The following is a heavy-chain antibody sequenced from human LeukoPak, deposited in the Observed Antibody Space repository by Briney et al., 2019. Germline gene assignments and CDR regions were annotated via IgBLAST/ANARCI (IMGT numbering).Heavy chain of an antibody. CDR1: GGSISSYY. J-gene: IGHJ4*02. CDR2: IYYSGST. Sequence: PSETLSLTCTVSGGSISSYYWSWIRQPPGKGLEWIGYIYYSGSTNYNPPLKSRVTISVDTSKNQFSLKLSSVTAADTAVYYCARDRAGKSFDYWGQGTLVTVSS. V-gene: IGHV4-59*01. CDR3: ARDRAGKSFDY.